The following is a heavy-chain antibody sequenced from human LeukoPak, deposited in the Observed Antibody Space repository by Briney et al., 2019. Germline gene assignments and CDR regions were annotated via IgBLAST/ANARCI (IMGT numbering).Heavy chain of an antibody. J-gene: IGHJ3*02. CDR3: ARDAYNSDAFDI. CDR1: RGSISSGSYN. CDR2: IYTTGST. V-gene: IGHV4-61*02. Sequence: SQTLSLTCTVSRGSISSGSYNWSWIRQSAGRGLEWIGRIYTTGSTNYNPSLKSRVTISADTSKNQFSLKLSSVTAADTAVYYCARDAYNSDAFDIWGQGTLVTVSS. D-gene: IGHD5-24*01.